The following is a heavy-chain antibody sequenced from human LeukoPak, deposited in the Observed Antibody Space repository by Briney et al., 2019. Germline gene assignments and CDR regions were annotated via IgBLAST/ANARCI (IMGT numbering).Heavy chain of an antibody. Sequence: GGSLRLSCSVSGFIFSNYWMSWVRQAPGKGLEWVANIKEDGSDKNYVDSVKGRFTISRDNAKNSLYLQMNSLRAEDTAVYYCARGQLLYKYWGQGTLVTASS. CDR1: GFIFSNYW. CDR2: IKEDGSDK. V-gene: IGHV3-7*01. D-gene: IGHD2-2*02. CDR3: ARGQLLYKY. J-gene: IGHJ4*02.